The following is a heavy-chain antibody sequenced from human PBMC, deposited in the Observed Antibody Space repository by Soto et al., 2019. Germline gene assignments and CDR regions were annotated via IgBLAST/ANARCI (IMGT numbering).Heavy chain of an antibody. CDR3: ANSEYSRYKNIDV. D-gene: IGHD5-18*01. CDR1: GFTFRGHG. V-gene: IGHV3-30*18. CDR2: ISYDGSIK. Sequence: GGSLRLSCAASGFTFRGHGMHWVRQAPGRGLEWVALISYDGSIKYYADSVRGRFTISRDNSKNTLYLQMNSLRAEDTAVYYCANSEYSRYKNIDVWGQGTTVTVSS. J-gene: IGHJ6*02.